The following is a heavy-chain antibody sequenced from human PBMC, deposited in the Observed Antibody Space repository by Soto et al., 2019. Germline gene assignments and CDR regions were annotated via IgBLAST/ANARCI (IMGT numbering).Heavy chain of an antibody. Sequence: EVQLLESGGGLVQPGGSLRLSCAASGFTFSHYDMSWVRQAPGKGLEWVSSSSASGGSTHYGDSVKGRATIARDNSKSILFLQLNSLGVEDTAVYYCATRGSGAYYMASYYFDSWGQGTLVTVSS. CDR3: ATRGSGAYYMASYYFDS. V-gene: IGHV3-23*01. CDR2: SSASGGST. D-gene: IGHD3-10*01. J-gene: IGHJ4*02. CDR1: GFTFSHYD.